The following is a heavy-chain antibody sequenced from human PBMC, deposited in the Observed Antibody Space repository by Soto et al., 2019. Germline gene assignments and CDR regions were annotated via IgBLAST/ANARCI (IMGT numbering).Heavy chain of an antibody. D-gene: IGHD6-25*01. CDR2: ISYDGSNK. CDR1: GFTFSSYG. V-gene: IGHV3-30*18. CDR3: AKDLQRLHRYYYYGMDV. J-gene: IGHJ6*02. Sequence: LRLSCAASGFTFSSYGMHWVRQAPGTGLEWVAVISYDGSNKYYADSVKGRFTISRDNSKNTLYLQMNSLRAEDTAVYYCAKDLQRLHRYYYYGMDVWGQGTTVTVSS.